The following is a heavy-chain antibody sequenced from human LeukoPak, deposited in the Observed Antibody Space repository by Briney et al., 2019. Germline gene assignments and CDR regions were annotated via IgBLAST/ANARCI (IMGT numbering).Heavy chain of an antibody. CDR2: ISSSGGSK. D-gene: IGHD4-11*01. CDR3: ARHHSSGAFFDL. V-gene: IGHV3-11*04. Sequence: GGSLRLSCAASGFTFSDFYMNGVGQAPGKGREWVSHISSSGGSKYYADSVKGRFTIYRDNAKPSLYLQMNSLRAEDTAVYYCARHHSSGAFFDLWGQGSLVTVSS. CDR1: GFTFSDFY. J-gene: IGHJ4*02.